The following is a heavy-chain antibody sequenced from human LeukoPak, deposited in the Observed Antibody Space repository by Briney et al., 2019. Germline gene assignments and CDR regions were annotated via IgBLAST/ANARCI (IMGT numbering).Heavy chain of an antibody. CDR3: ARVWFGESTYYFDY. D-gene: IGHD3-10*01. Sequence: ASVKVSCKASGGTFSSYAISWVRQAPGQGLEWMGGIIPIVGTANYAQKFQGRVTITADESTSTAYMELSSLRSEDTAVYYCARVWFGESTYYFDYWGQGTLVTVSS. CDR1: GGTFSSYA. V-gene: IGHV1-69*13. J-gene: IGHJ4*02. CDR2: IIPIVGTA.